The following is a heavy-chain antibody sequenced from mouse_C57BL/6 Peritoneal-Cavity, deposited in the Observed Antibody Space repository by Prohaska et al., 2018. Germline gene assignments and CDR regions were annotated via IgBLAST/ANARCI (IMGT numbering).Heavy chain of an antibody. V-gene: IGHV1-84*01. CDR3: ARNSGSYYGSSDWYLDV. CDR1: GYTFTDYY. J-gene: IGHJ1*03. D-gene: IGHD1-1*01. CDR2: IYPGSGNT. Sequence: QIQLQQSGPGLVKPGASVKISCKASGYTFTDYYINWVKQRPGQGLEWIGWIYPGSGNTKYNEKFKGKATVTVDTSSSTVYMQLSSLTSEDSAVYFCARNSGSYYGSSDWYLDVWGTGTTVTVSS.